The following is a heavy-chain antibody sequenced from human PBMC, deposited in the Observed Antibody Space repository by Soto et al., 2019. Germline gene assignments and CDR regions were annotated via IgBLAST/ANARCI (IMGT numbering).Heavy chain of an antibody. CDR1: GGSISSGAYT. V-gene: IGHV4-30-2*01. J-gene: IGHJ5*02. Sequence: QLQLQESGSGLVKPSQTLSLTCAVSGGSISSGAYTWSWIRQTPGKGLEWIGYIYHSGGTYYTQYLKSRVTLSVDTSKNRFSLKLTSVTAADTAVYYCVRGDRAYNWFDPWGQGTLVTVSS. CDR2: IYHSGGT. CDR3: VRGDRAYNWFDP.